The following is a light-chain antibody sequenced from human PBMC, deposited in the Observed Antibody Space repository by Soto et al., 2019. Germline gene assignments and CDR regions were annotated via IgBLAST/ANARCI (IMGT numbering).Light chain of an antibody. V-gene: IGLV2-23*01. CDR1: SSDVGSYNL. CDR2: EGS. CDR3: CSYAGSALV. Sequence: QSALTQPASVSGSPGQSITISCTGTSSDVGSYNLVSWYQQHPGKAPKLMIYEGSKRPPGVSNRFSGSKSGNTASLTISGLQAEDEADYYCCSYAGSALVFGGGTKLTVL. J-gene: IGLJ2*01.